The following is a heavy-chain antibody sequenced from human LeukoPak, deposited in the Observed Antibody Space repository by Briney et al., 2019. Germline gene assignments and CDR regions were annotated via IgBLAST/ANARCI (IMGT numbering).Heavy chain of an antibody. CDR1: GGSISRYY. CDR3: VRDSLQLDVWWDDTFDS. V-gene: IGHV4-59*01. J-gene: IGHJ3*02. D-gene: IGHD1-1*01. Sequence: SETLSLTCTVSGGSISRYYWSWVRQLPGKGLEWIGHIYYSGSTNYNPSLRGRVTISVDTSKNQFSLKLSSVTAADTAVYYCVRDSLQLDVWWDDTFDSWGQGTMVTVSS. CDR2: IYYSGST.